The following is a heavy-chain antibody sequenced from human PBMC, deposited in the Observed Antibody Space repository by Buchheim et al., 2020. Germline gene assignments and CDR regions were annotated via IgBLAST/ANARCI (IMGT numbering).Heavy chain of an antibody. D-gene: IGHD6-19*01. CDR2: IWYDGSNK. V-gene: IGHV3-33*08. Sequence: VQLVESGGGLVQPGGSLRLSCAASGFTFSSYSMHWVRQAPGKGLEWVAVIWYDGSNKYYADSVKGRFTISRDNSKNTLYLQMNSLRAEDTAVYYCARDWQWLVYYYYYGMDVWGQGTT. CDR1: GFTFSSYS. CDR3: ARDWQWLVYYYYYGMDV. J-gene: IGHJ6*02.